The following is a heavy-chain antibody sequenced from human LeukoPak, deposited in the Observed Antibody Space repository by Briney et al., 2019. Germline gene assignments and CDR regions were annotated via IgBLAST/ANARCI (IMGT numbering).Heavy chain of an antibody. CDR1: GYTFTGYY. D-gene: IGHD3-10*01. Sequence: ASVKVSCKASGYTFTGYYMHWVRQAPGQGLEWMGWINPNSGGTNYAQKFQGWVTMTRDTSISTAYMELSRLRSDDTAVYYCARGLKSWTYYYGSGSQSLGYWGQGTLVTVSS. CDR3: ARGLKSWTYYYGSGSQSLGY. J-gene: IGHJ4*02. V-gene: IGHV1-2*04. CDR2: INPNSGGT.